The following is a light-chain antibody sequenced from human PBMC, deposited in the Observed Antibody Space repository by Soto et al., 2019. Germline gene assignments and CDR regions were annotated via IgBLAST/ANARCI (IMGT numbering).Light chain of an antibody. V-gene: IGLV2-14*01. J-gene: IGLJ1*01. CDR3: TSYTRSSSRV. Sequence: QSALTQPASVSGSPGQSITISCTGTSSDVGGYNYVSWYQQNPGKAPKLMIYDVTNRPSGVSDRFSGSKSGNTASLTISGLQAEDAADYYCTSYTRSSSRVFGSGTKLTVL. CDR2: DVT. CDR1: SSDVGGYNY.